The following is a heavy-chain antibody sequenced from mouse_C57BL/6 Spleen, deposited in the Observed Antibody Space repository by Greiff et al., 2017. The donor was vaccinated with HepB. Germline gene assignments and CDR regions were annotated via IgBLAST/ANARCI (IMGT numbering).Heavy chain of an antibody. D-gene: IGHD2-3*01. CDR2: IDPSDSYT. V-gene: IGHV1-50*01. Sequence: VQLQQPGAELVKPGASVKLSCKASGYTFTSYWMQWVKQRPGQGLEWIGEIDPSDSYTNYNQKFKGKATLTVDTSSSTAYMQLSSLTSEDSAVYYCARRADGYYGYYAMDYWGQGTSVTVSS. J-gene: IGHJ4*01. CDR3: ARRADGYYGYYAMDY. CDR1: GYTFTSYW.